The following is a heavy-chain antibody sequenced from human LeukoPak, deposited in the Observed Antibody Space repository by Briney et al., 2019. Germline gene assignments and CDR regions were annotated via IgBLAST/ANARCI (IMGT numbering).Heavy chain of an antibody. CDR3: ARYYGSGRFFDY. CDR2: IYPGDSDT. V-gene: IGHV5-51*01. J-gene: IGHJ4*02. Sequence: HGESLKISCKVSGYTFTTYWIAWVRQMPGKGLEWMGIIYPGDSDTRYSPSFQGQVTISADKSISTAYLQWSSLKASDTAMYYCARYYGSGRFFDYWGQGTLVTVSS. D-gene: IGHD3-10*01. CDR1: GYTFTTYW.